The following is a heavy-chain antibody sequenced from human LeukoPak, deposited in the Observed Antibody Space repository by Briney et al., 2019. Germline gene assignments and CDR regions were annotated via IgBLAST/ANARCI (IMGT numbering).Heavy chain of an antibody. V-gene: IGHV3-23*01. CDR1: GFTFSSYA. CDR3: GKTTTGYSSGRYPGWPVDY. J-gene: IGHJ4*02. D-gene: IGHD6-19*01. CDR2: ISGSAVST. Sequence: PGGSLRLSCAASGFTFSSYAMSWVRQAPGKGLEWVSTISGSAVSTYYADSVKGRFTLSSDNSKNTLYLQMNSLRAEDTAVYYCGKTTTGYSSGRYPGWPVDYWGQGTLVTVSS.